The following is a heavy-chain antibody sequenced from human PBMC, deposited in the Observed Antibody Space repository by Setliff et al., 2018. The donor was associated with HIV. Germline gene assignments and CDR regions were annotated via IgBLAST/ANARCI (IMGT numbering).Heavy chain of an antibody. CDR3: ARPNYYDSGGYPDGFGI. CDR1: GGSISSSNW. Sequence: NPSETLSLTCAVSGGSISSSNWWTWVRQPPGKGLEWIGEIYQSGSTNYNPSLKSRVTISVDKSKKQFSLKLSSVTAADTAVYYCARPNYYDSGGYPDGFGIWGQGTMVTVSS. J-gene: IGHJ3*02. D-gene: IGHD3-22*01. CDR2: IYQSGST. V-gene: IGHV4-4*02.